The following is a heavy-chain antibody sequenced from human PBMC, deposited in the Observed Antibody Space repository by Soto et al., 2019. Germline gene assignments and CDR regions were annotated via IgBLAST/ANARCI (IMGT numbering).Heavy chain of an antibody. D-gene: IGHD3-22*01. CDR3: AKGGGSKDYYDASGYYLYYYYATDV. J-gene: IGHJ6*01. CDR2: LSGSGVST. Sequence: EVQLLESGGGLVQPGGSLRLSCAASGFTFSSYAMTWVRQAPGKGLEWVSALSGSGVSTYYADSVKGRFTISRDNTKNQLYLQMNGRKAEATAVYYCAKGGGSKDYYDASGYYLYYYYATDVWAQGTTVTVSS. CDR1: GFTFSSYA. V-gene: IGHV3-23*01.